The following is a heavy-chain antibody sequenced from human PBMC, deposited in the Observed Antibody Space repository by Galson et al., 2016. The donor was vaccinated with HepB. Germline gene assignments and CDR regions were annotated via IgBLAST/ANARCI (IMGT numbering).Heavy chain of an antibody. CDR1: GDRVSSNSAA. D-gene: IGHD1/OR15-1a*01. J-gene: IGHJ6*02. V-gene: IGHV6-1*01. CDR3: VEQRKGAPYGRDV. Sequence: CAISGDRVSSNSAAWNWIRQSPSRGLEWLGRTYYRSKWYNDYAVSVKSRIIVNPDTSKNQFSLQLNSVTPEDTAVYYCVEQRKGAPYGRDVWGQGTTVTVAS. CDR2: TYYRSKWYN.